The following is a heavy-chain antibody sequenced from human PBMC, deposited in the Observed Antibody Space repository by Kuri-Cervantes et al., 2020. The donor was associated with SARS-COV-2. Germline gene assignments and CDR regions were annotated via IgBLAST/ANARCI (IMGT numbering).Heavy chain of an antibody. CDR2: INPNSGGT. J-gene: IGHJ4*02. CDR3: ARSGYDRAGYFDY. Sequence: VKVSCKASGYTFTGYYMHWVRQAPGQGLEWMGRINPNSGGTNYAQKFQGRVTMTRDTSISTAYMELSRLRSEDTAVYYCARSGYDRAGYFDYWGQGTLVTVSS. V-gene: IGHV1-2*06. D-gene: IGHD5-12*01. CDR1: GYTFTGYY.